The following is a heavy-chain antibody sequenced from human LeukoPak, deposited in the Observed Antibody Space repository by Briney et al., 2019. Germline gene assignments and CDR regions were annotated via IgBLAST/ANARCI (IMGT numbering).Heavy chain of an antibody. CDR2: INSNGGSK. J-gene: IGHJ4*02. Sequence: AGSLTLSCAASGFTFSSYTMYWVRQAPGKGLEYVSAINSNGGSKYYANSVKGRFTISRDNSRNTLYRQMGSLRGEDMAVYYCARKVNWRFDYWGQGTLVTVSS. CDR1: GFTFSSYT. CDR3: ARKVNWRFDY. D-gene: IGHD1-1*01. V-gene: IGHV3-64*01.